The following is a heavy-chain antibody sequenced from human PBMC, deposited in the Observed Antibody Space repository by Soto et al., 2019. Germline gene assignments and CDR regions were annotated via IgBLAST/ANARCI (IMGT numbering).Heavy chain of an antibody. V-gene: IGHV3-11*01. J-gene: IGHJ5*02. CDR2: ISSSGSTI. Sequence: GGSLRLSCAASGFTFSDYYMSWIRQAPGKGLEWVSYISSSGSTIYYADSVKGRFTISRDNAKNSLYLQMNSLRAEDTAVYYCARVVAVPAANSIDPWGQGTLVTVSS. CDR1: GFTFSDYY. CDR3: ARVVAVPAANSIDP. D-gene: IGHD2-2*01.